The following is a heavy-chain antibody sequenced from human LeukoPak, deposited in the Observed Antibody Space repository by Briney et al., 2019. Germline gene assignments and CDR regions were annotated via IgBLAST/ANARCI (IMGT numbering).Heavy chain of an antibody. D-gene: IGHD4-23*01. CDR1: GFTFSSYW. V-gene: IGHV3-74*01. CDR2: INSDESST. J-gene: IGHJ4*02. Sequence: PGGFLRLSCAASGFTFSSYWMHWVRQAPGKGLVWVSRINSDESSTSYTDSVKGRFTISRDNAKNTLYLQMNSLRAEDTAVYYCARGTTVITFDYWGQGTLVTVSS. CDR3: ARGTTVITFDY.